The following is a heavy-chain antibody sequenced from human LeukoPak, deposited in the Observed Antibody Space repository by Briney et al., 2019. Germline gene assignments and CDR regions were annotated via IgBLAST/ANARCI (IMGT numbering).Heavy chain of an antibody. CDR2: IKEDGSDK. CDR3: AREGEYPRGYFDL. J-gene: IGHJ2*01. D-gene: IGHD3-16*01. CDR1: GFTFSSHW. Sequence: PGGSLRLSCAVSGFTFSSHWMHWVRQAPGKGLEWVANIKEDGSDKYYVDSVKGRFTISRDNAKNSLYLQMNSLRAEDTAVYYCAREGEYPRGYFDLWGHGTLVTVSS. V-gene: IGHV3-7*01.